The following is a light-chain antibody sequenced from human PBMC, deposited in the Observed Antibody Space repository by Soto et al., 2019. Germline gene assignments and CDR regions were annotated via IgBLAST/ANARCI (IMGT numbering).Light chain of an antibody. Sequence: VMTQSPATLSVSLGERVTLCCRPMQSVYVNVAWYQQKPGQAPRLLISGASTRATGIPARFSGSGSGTDFTLTISSLEPEDFGVYYCQQRSNWPPVTFGGGTKVDIK. CDR3: QQRSNWPPVT. CDR2: GAS. V-gene: IGKV3-11*01. CDR1: QSVYVN. J-gene: IGKJ4*01.